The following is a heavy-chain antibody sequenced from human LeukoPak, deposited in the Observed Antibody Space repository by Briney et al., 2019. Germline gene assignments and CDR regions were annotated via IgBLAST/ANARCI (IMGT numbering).Heavy chain of an antibody. CDR3: ARSRSIAITWIDY. J-gene: IGHJ4*02. D-gene: IGHD1-26*01. V-gene: IGHV1-69*06. Sequence: SVKVSCKASGGTFSSYAINWVRQAPGQGLEWMGGIIPIFGTANYAQKFQGRVTITADKSTSTAYMELSSLRSEDTAVYYCARSRSIAITWIDYWGQGTLVTVSS. CDR2: IIPIFGTA. CDR1: GGTFSSYA.